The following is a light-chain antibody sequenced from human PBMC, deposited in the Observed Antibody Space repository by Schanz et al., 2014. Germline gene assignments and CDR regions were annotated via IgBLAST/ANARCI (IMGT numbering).Light chain of an antibody. V-gene: IGLV2-14*01. CDR2: DVS. J-gene: IGLJ2*01. CDR3: SSYTSSSTSVV. Sequence: QSALTQPASVSGSPGQSITISCTGFSSDVGYYNSVSWYQQHPGKAPKVMIYDVSNRPSGVSNRFSGSKSGNTASLTISGLQAEDEADYYCSSYTSSSTSVVFGGGTKLTVL. CDR1: SSDVGYYNS.